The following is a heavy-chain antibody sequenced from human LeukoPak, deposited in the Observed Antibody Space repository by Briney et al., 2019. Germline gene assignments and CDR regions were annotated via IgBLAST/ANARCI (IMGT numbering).Heavy chain of an antibody. CDR2: INWDGVST. V-gene: IGHV3-20*01. CDR1: GFTFDDYG. CDR3: VRELVDTAIVYGMGV. D-gene: IGHD5-18*01. Sequence: GGSLRLSCAASGFTFDDYGMSWVRQAPGKGLEWISGINWDGVSTGYADSVKGRFTISRDNAKNSVYLQMNSLSAEDTALYHCVRELVDTAIVYGMGVWGRGTTVTVSS. J-gene: IGHJ6*02.